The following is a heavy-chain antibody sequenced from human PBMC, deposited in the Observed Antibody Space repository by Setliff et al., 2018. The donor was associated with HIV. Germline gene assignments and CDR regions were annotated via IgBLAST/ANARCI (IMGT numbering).Heavy chain of an antibody. D-gene: IGHD6-19*01. Sequence: VSCKASGYTFTTYGISWVRQAPGHGLEWMGWISPNFGHTNYAQNFLGRVTMTIDTSTSRAYMELRSLRSDDTAMYFCARLGSGWSDSYYYAMDVWGQGTTVTV. CDR2: ISPNFGHT. CDR1: GYTFTTYG. J-gene: IGHJ6*02. V-gene: IGHV1-18*01. CDR3: ARLGSGWSDSYYYAMDV.